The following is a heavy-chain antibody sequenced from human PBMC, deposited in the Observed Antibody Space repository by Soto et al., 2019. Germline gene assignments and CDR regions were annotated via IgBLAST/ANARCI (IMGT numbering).Heavy chain of an antibody. CDR2: IYYSGST. CDR1: GGSISSYY. D-gene: IGHD3-22*01. Sequence: SETLSLTCTVSGGSISSYYWSWIRQPPGKGLEWIGYIYYSGSTNNNPSLKSRVTISVDTSKNQFSLKLSSVTAADTAVYYCARLTRHYYDTSGCFDYWGQGTLVTVSS. V-gene: IGHV4-59*01. CDR3: ARLTRHYYDTSGCFDY. J-gene: IGHJ4*02.